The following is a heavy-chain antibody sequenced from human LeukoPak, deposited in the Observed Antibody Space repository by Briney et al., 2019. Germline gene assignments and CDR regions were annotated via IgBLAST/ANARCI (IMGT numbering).Heavy chain of an antibody. CDR2: VSGSGAST. D-gene: IGHD1-26*01. Sequence: GGSLRLSCAASGFTFSSFAMSWLRQAPGKGLEWVSAVSGSGASTYYADSVKGRFTISRDNSKNTLYLQMNSLRAEDTAVYYCARDSATNELDYWGQGTLVTVSP. J-gene: IGHJ4*02. V-gene: IGHV3-23*01. CDR1: GFTFSSFA. CDR3: ARDSATNELDY.